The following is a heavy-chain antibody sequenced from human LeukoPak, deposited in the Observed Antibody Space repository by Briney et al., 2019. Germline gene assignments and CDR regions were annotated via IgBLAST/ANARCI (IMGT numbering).Heavy chain of an antibody. Sequence: PGGSLRLSCAASGFTFSSYWMSWVRQAPGKGLEWVANIKQDGSEKYYVDSVKGRFTISRDNAKNSLYLQMNSLRAEDTAVYYCARLLNIVVVPAAIGAFDIWGQGTMVTVSS. CDR1: GFTFSSYW. CDR3: ARLLNIVVVPAAIGAFDI. CDR2: IKQDGSEK. D-gene: IGHD2-2*01. J-gene: IGHJ3*02. V-gene: IGHV3-7*01.